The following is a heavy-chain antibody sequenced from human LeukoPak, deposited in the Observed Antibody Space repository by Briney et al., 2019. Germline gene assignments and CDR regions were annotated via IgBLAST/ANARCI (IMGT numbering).Heavy chain of an antibody. CDR3: AKPRYCSTTSCSSYGLDV. CDR2: ISGSGLST. Sequence: GGSLRLSRAASGFTFNTFALNWVRQAPGKGLQWVSAISGSGLSTYYADSVKGRFTISRDNSKNTLFLQLSRLTPEDTATYYCAKPRYCSTTSCSSYGLDVWGQGTTVTVSS. V-gene: IGHV3-23*01. D-gene: IGHD2-2*01. J-gene: IGHJ6*02. CDR1: GFTFNTFA.